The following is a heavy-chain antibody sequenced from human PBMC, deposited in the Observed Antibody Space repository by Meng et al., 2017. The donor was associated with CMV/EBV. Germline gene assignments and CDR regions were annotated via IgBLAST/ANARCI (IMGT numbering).Heavy chain of an antibody. CDR2: INPNSGGT. CDR1: GYTFTGYY. CDR3: ARVYQLLSAFDI. Sequence: ASVKVSCKASGYTFTGYYMHWVRQAPGQGLEWMGWINPNSGGTNYAQKFQGRVTVTRDTSISTAYMELSRLRSDDTAVYYCARVYQLLSAFDIWGQGTMVTVSS. J-gene: IGHJ3*02. D-gene: IGHD2-2*01. V-gene: IGHV1-2*02.